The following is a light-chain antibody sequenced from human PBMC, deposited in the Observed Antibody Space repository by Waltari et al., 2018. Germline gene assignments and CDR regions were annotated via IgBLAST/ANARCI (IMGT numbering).Light chain of an antibody. CDR2: KVS. J-gene: IGKJ2*01. Sequence: DVVGTESLLSVPVTRGQPDSISCRSRESLVHSDGNTYLNWFHQRPGKSPRRLIYKVSNREAGVPDRFSGSGSGTDFTLTISRVEAEDVGIYYCLQSTHWPFTFGQGTKLEIK. CDR3: LQSTHWPFT. CDR1: ESLVHSDGNTY. V-gene: IGKV2-30*02.